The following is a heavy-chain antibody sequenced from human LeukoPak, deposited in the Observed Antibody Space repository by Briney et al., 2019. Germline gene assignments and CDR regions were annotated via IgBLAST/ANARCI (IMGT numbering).Heavy chain of an antibody. CDR1: GFSFSDYD. D-gene: IGHD6-6*01. CDR3: ARGWRSIASHYHGMDV. CDR2: LGTNGDA. Sequence: GGSLRLSCVASGFSFSDYDTYWVCQAAGRGLEWVSALGTNGDAYYLGSVRGRFTISRENVKNSLYLQMNSLGVEDTAVYYCARGWRSIASHYHGMDVWGQGTTVTVSS. V-gene: IGHV3-13*01. J-gene: IGHJ6*02.